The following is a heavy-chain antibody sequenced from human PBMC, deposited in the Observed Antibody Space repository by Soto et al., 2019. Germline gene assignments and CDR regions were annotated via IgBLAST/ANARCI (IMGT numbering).Heavy chain of an antibody. CDR1: GFSFSTYW. CDR2: IKQDGSEK. Sequence: EVQLVESGGGLVQPGGSLRLSCAASGFSFSTYWMSWVRQAPGKGLEWVANIKQDGSEKYYVDSVKGRFTISRDNVKNSVYLQMNSRRGEDTAVYYCAPRGYWSGGSCAQVVDYWGQGTLVIVSS. J-gene: IGHJ4*02. V-gene: IGHV3-7*01. D-gene: IGHD2-15*01. CDR3: APRGYWSGGSCAQVVDY.